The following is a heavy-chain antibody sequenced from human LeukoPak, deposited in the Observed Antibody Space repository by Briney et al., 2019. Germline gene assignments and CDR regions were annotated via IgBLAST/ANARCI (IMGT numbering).Heavy chain of an antibody. J-gene: IGHJ4*02. D-gene: IGHD3-16*01. CDR3: ARRAGAYTHPYDY. CDR1: GVTVSSNS. Sequence: GGSLRLSCTVSGVTVSSNSMSWVRQAPGKGLEWVSFSYSTGSTHYSDSVKGRFTISIDNSKNTLYLQRNSLRAEDTAVYYCARRAGAYTHPYDYWGQGTLVTVS. CDR2: SYSTGST. V-gene: IGHV3-53*01.